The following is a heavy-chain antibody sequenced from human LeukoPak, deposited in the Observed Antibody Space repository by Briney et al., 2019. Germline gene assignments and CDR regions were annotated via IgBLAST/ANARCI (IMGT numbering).Heavy chain of an antibody. CDR3: ARLLPGRFDY. Sequence: SQTLSLTCTVSGGSISSGDYYWGWVRQPPGKGLEWIGTIYYTGSTYYNPSLKSRVTISVDTSKNQFSLKLSSVTAADTAVYYCARLLPGRFDYWGQGTLVTVSS. V-gene: IGHV4-39*01. J-gene: IGHJ4*02. D-gene: IGHD1-14*01. CDR1: GGSISSGDYY. CDR2: IYYTGST.